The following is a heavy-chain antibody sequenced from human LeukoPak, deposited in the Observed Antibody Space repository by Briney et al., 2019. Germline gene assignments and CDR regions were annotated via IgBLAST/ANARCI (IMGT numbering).Heavy chain of an antibody. D-gene: IGHD2-15*01. V-gene: IGHV1-8*03. CDR2: MNPNSGNT. CDR3: ARGIGDWFDP. J-gene: IGHJ5*02. CDR1: GYTFTSYD. Sequence: GASVKVSCKASGYTFTSYDINWVRQATGRGLEWMGWMNPNSGNTGYAQKFQGRVTITRNTSISTACMELSSLRSEDTAVYYCARGIGDWFDPWGQGTLVTVSS.